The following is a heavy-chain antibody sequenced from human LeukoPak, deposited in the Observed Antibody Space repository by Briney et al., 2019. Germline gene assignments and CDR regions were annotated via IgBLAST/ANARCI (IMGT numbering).Heavy chain of an antibody. Sequence: PSETLSLTCTASGGSITNTNDYWGWVRQSPGRGLEWLGNIFYNGSPYYNPSLKSRVAISVDTSKNHFSLTLNAVTAADTAVYYCASYSGTYSAFEIWGHGTQVTVSS. D-gene: IGHD1-26*01. CDR2: IFYNGSP. CDR3: ASYSGTYSAFEI. J-gene: IGHJ3*02. CDR1: GGSITNTNDY. V-gene: IGHV4-39*07.